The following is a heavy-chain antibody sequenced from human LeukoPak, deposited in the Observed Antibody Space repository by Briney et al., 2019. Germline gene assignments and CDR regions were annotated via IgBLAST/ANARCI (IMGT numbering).Heavy chain of an antibody. CDR2: INPNSGGT. D-gene: IGHD6-13*01. J-gene: IGHJ3*02. CDR1: GYTLTGYY. Sequence: GASVKVSCKASGYTLTGYYMHWVRQAPGQGLEWMGWINPNSGGTNYAQKFQGRVTMTRDTSISTAYVGLSRLRSDDTAVYYCATDVATVDAFDIWGQGTMVTVSS. CDR3: ATDVATVDAFDI. V-gene: IGHV1-2*02.